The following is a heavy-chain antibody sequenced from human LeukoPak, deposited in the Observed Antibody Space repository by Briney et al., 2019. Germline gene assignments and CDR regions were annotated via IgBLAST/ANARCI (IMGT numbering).Heavy chain of an antibody. CDR2: IWYDGSKR. V-gene: IGHV3-33*01. CDR3: ARDQSMLRGVSCMDV. J-gene: IGHJ6*02. CDR1: GFTFSSYG. D-gene: IGHD3-10*01. Sequence: GGSLGLSCAASGFTFSSYGMHWVRQAPGKGLEWVAVIWYDGSKRDYADSVKGRFTISRDNSKNTLYLQTNSLRVEDTAVYYCARDQSMLRGVSCMDVWGQGTTVTVSS.